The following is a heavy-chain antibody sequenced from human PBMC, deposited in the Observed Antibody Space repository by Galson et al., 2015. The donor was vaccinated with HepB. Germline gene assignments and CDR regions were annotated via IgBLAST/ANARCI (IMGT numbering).Heavy chain of an antibody. D-gene: IGHD1-26*01. J-gene: IGHJ6*03. CDR2: ISYDGSNK. CDR3: AKDAEVGAPYYYYYYMDV. Sequence: SLRLSCAASGFTFSSYGMHWVRQAPGKGLEWVAVISYDGSNKYYADSVKGRFTISRDNSKNTLYLQMNSLRAEDTAVYYCAKDAEVGAPYYYYYYMDVWGKGTTVTVSS. V-gene: IGHV3-30*18. CDR1: GFTFSSYG.